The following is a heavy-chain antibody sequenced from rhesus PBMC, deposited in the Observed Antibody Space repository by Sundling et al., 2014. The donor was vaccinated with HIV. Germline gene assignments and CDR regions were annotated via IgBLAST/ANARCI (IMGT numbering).Heavy chain of an antibody. CDR3: AKVGGFCATATCPNYGLDS. J-gene: IGHJ6*01. CDR2: ISSGGVTT. CDR1: GFTFSSYA. D-gene: IGHD2-2*01. V-gene: IGHV3-103*01. Sequence: EVQLVESGGGLVQPGGSLRLSCAASGFTFSSYAMYWVRQAPGKGLEWISVISSGGVTTYYADSVRGRFTISRDNSKNMLSLQMNSLRPGDTAMYYCAKVGGFCATATCPNYGLDSWGQGVVVTVSS.